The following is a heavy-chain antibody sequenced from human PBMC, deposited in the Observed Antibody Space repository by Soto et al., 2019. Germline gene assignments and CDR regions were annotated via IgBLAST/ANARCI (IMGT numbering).Heavy chain of an antibody. D-gene: IGHD7-27*01. CDR2: IKQDGSEK. Sequence: EVQLVESGGGLVQPGGSLRLSCAASGFTFSSYWMSWVRQAPGQGLEWVANIKQDGSEKYYVDSVTGRFTISRDNAKNSLYLQMNSLRAEDTAVYYCARDFDYWGRDYWGQGTLVTVSS. J-gene: IGHJ4*02. CDR1: GFTFSSYW. CDR3: ARDFDYWGRDY. V-gene: IGHV3-7*01.